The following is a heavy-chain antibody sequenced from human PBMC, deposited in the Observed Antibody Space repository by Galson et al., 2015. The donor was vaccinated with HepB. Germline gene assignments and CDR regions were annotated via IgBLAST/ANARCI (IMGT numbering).Heavy chain of an antibody. Sequence: SVKVSCKASGYTFTSYGISWVRQAPGQGLEWMGWISAYNGNTNYAQKLQGRVTMTTDTSTSTAYMELRSLRSDDTVVYYCARETRELDAFDIWGQGTMVTVSS. V-gene: IGHV1-18*01. CDR3: ARETRELDAFDI. CDR2: ISAYNGNT. D-gene: IGHD1-26*01. CDR1: GYTFTSYG. J-gene: IGHJ3*02.